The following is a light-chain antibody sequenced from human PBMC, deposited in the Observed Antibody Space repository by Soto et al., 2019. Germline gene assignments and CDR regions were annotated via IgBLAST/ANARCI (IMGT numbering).Light chain of an antibody. CDR1: QLFSSN. V-gene: IGKV3-15*01. CDR3: QQYNDWPRT. Sequence: DIVLTQSPATLSVSPWESVTLSCRASQLFSSNLAWYQRRPGQAHRLLIYGSSTRATGVPARFSGRASGTECTLTISSLQSEDFGVYDCQQYNDWPRTVGKGTRLEI. CDR2: GSS. J-gene: IGKJ5*01.